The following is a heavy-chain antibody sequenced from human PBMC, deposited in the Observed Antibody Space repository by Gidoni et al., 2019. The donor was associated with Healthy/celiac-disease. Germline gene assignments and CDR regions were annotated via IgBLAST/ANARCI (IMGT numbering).Heavy chain of an antibody. Sequence: QVQLQQWGAGLLKPSETLSLTCAVYGGSFSGYYWSWIRQPPGKGLEWIGEINHSGSTNYNPSLKSRVTISVDTSKNQFSLKLSSVTAADTAVYYCAGLWFGEGDYYYYCMDVWGQGTTVTVSS. CDR2: INHSGST. J-gene: IGHJ6*02. D-gene: IGHD3-10*01. V-gene: IGHV4-34*01. CDR1: GGSFSGYY. CDR3: AGLWFGEGDYYYYCMDV.